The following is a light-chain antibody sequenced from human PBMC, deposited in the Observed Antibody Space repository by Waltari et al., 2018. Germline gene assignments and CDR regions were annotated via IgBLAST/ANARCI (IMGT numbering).Light chain of an antibody. CDR2: SNN. Sequence: QSVLTQPPSASGTPGQRVTISCSGSSSNIGSTTVNWYQQLPGTAPKLLSYSNNPRPSGVPDRFSGCKSGTSASLAISGLQSEDEADYYCAAWDDSLNGVVFGGGTKLTVL. V-gene: IGLV1-44*01. J-gene: IGLJ2*01. CDR3: AAWDDSLNGVV. CDR1: SSNIGSTT.